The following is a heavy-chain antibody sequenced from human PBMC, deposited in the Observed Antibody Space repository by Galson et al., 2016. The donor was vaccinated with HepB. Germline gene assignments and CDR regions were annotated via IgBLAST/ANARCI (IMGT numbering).Heavy chain of an antibody. V-gene: IGHV3-23*01. CDR2: ISSSGDST. CDR1: GFTFSTHA. J-gene: IGHJ1*01. CDR3: VKASLAVRGRDFQH. Sequence: SLRLSCAASGFTFSTHAMRWVRQAPGKGLEWVSGISSSGDSTKYGDSLKGRFTLSRDHSKNTLYLQMNSLIAEDTAVYYCVKASLAVRGRDFQHWGQGTRVTVSS. D-gene: IGHD2-15*01.